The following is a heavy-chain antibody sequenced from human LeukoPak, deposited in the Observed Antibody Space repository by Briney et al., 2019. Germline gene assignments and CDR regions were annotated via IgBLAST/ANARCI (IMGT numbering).Heavy chain of an antibody. CDR3: AKDKVGATTGVFAY. D-gene: IGHD1-26*01. V-gene: IGHV3-9*01. Sequence: GRSLRLSCAASGFTFDDYAMHLVRQAPGTGLEWVSGISWNSGSIGYADSVKGRFTISRDNAKNSLYLQMNSLRAEDTALYYCAKDKVGATTGVFAYWGQGTLVTVSS. CDR1: GFTFDDYA. CDR2: ISWNSGSI. J-gene: IGHJ4*02.